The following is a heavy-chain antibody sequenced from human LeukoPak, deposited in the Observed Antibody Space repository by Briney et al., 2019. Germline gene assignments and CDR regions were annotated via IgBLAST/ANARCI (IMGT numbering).Heavy chain of an antibody. V-gene: IGHV4-4*07. CDR1: GGSISDYF. CDR2: IYTNGST. Sequence: SETLSLTCTVSGGSISDYFWSWIRQPAGKGLEWIGRIYTNGSTDYNPSLKSRVTMSVDTSNNRFSLKLSPVTAADTAMYYCARDVALSYCGGDCLPEYGGQGTLVTVS. D-gene: IGHD2-21*02. CDR3: ARDVALSYCGGDCLPEY. J-gene: IGHJ4*02.